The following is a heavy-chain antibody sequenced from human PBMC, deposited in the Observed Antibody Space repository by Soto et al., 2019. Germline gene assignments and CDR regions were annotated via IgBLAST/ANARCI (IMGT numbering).Heavy chain of an antibody. J-gene: IGHJ6*02. V-gene: IGHV1-58*01. CDR3: AADGITGTAFYYYGMDV. CDR2: IVVGSGNT. Sequence: SVKVSCKASGFTFTSFAVQWVRQARGQRLEWIGWIVVGSGNTNYAQKFQERVTITRDMSTSTAYMELSSLRSEDTAVYYCAADGITGTAFYYYGMDVWGQGTTVTVSS. D-gene: IGHD1-20*01. CDR1: GFTFTSFA.